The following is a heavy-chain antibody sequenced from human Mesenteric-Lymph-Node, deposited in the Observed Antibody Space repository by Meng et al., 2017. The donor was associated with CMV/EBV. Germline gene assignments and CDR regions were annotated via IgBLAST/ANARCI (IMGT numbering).Heavy chain of an antibody. V-gene: IGHV3-48*04. CDR3: ARATDYDFWSGYSYGMDV. J-gene: IGHJ6*02. Sequence: GESLKISCAASGFTFSNYAMSWVRQAPGKGPEWVSYISSSSSTIYYADSVKGRFTISRDNAKNSLYLQMNSLRAEDTAVYYCARATDYDFWSGYSYGMDVWGQGTTVTVSS. D-gene: IGHD3-3*01. CDR2: ISSSSSTI. CDR1: GFTFSNYA.